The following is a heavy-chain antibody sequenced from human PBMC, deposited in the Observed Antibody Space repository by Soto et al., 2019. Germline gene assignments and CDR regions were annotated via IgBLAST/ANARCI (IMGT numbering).Heavy chain of an antibody. D-gene: IGHD3-16*01. Sequence: WASVKVSCKASGGTFSRYAISWVRQAHGQGLEWMGGIIPIFGTANYAQKFQGRVTITADESTSTAYMELSSLRSEDTAVYYCARWGGAIYYYYGMGVWGQATTVTVSS. V-gene: IGHV1-69*13. CDR2: IIPIFGTA. CDR3: ARWGGAIYYYYGMGV. J-gene: IGHJ6*02. CDR1: GGTFSRYA.